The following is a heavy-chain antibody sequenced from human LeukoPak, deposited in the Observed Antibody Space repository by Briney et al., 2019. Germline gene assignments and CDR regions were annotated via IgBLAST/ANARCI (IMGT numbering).Heavy chain of an antibody. V-gene: IGHV3-21*01. D-gene: IGHD4-17*01. CDR2: ISSRSSYI. J-gene: IGHJ2*01. CDR3: AREDYGDYSWYFDL. Sequence: PGGSLRLSCAASGFTFSTYSMNWVRQAPGKGLEWVSSISSRSSYIYYADSVKGRFTISRDNAKNSLYLQMNSPRAEDTAVYYCAREDYGDYSWYFDLWGRGTLVTVSS. CDR1: GFTFSTYS.